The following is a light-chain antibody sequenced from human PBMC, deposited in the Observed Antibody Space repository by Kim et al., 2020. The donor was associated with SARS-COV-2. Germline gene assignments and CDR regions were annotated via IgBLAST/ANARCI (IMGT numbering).Light chain of an antibody. CDR2: GIN. CDR1: SLRSYY. CDR3: NSRDDV. Sequence: SSELTQDPAVSVALGQTVRITCQGDSLRSYYANWYQQKPGQDPVVVIYGINNRPSGIPDRFSGSSSGNTASLTITGAQAEDEADYYCNSRDDVFGSGTKVTVL. V-gene: IGLV3-19*01. J-gene: IGLJ1*01.